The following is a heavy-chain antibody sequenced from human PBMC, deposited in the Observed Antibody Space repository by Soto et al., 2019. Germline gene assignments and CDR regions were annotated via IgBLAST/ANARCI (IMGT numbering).Heavy chain of an antibody. Sequence: SETLSLTCTVSGGSISSGGYYWSWIRQHPGKGLEWIGYIYYSGSTYYNPSLKSRVTISVDTSKNQFSLKLSSVTAADTAVYYCARGVLRSRYLGDWFDPWGQGTLVTVSS. CDR2: IYYSGST. CDR1: GGSISSGGYY. CDR3: ARGVLRSRYLGDWFDP. J-gene: IGHJ5*02. V-gene: IGHV4-31*02. D-gene: IGHD3-16*01.